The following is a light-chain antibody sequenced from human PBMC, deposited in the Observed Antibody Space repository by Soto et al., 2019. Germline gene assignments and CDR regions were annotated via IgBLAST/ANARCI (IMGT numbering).Light chain of an antibody. CDR3: SSYGCSSYFD. Sequence: QSVLTQPPSASGSPGQSVTISCTGTSSDVGGYNYVSWYQQHPGKAPKLMIYEVSKRPSGVPDRFSGSKSGNTASLTVSGLQFEDEADYYCSSYGCSSYFDFGPGTKVTGL. CDR1: SSDVGGYNY. J-gene: IGLJ1*01. CDR2: EVS. V-gene: IGLV2-8*01.